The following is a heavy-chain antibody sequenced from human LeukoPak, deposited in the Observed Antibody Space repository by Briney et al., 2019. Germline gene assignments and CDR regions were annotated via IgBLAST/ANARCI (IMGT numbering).Heavy chain of an antibody. CDR2: ISGSGGST. D-gene: IGHD1-26*01. CDR1: GFTFSSYA. Sequence: PGGSLRLSCAASGFTFSSYAMSWVRQAPGKGLEWVSAISGSGGSTYYADSVKGRSTISRDNSKNTLFLQMNSLRAEDTAVYYCAKGNGHYPYGMDVWGQGTTVTVSS. J-gene: IGHJ6*02. CDR3: AKGNGHYPYGMDV. V-gene: IGHV3-23*01.